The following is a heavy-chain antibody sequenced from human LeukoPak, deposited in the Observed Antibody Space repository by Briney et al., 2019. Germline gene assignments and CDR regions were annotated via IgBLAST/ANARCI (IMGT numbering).Heavy chain of an antibody. Sequence: SETLSLTCTVSGDSISSYYWSWIRQPPGKGLEWIGYISYSGSTNYNPSLKSRVTISVDTSKNQFSLKLSSVTAADTAVYYCARGSSSSWYGWVSNWFDPWGQGTLVTVSS. CDR3: ARGSSSSWYGWVSNWFDP. J-gene: IGHJ5*02. D-gene: IGHD6-13*01. V-gene: IGHV4-59*01. CDR2: ISYSGST. CDR1: GDSISSYY.